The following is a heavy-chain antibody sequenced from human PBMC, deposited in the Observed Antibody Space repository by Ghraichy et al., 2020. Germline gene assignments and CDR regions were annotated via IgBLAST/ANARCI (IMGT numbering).Heavy chain of an antibody. CDR1: GGSISSSNW. CDR3: ARVGAAGYYYYGMDV. V-gene: IGHV4-4*02. Sequence: SETLSLTCAVSGGSISSSNWWSWVRQPPGKGLEWIGEIYHSGSTNYNPSLKSRVTISVDKSKNQFSLKLSSVTAADTAVYYCARVGAAGYYYYGMDVWGQGTTVTVSS. J-gene: IGHJ6*02. CDR2: IYHSGST. D-gene: IGHD6-13*01.